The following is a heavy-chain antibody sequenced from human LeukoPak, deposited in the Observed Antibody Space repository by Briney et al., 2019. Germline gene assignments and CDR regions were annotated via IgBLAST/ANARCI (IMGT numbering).Heavy chain of an antibody. J-gene: IGHJ4*02. CDR2: IYYSGST. D-gene: IGHD5-24*01. V-gene: IGHV4-61*01. CDR1: GGSISSSSYY. Sequence: SETLSLTCTVSGGSISSSSYYWSWIRQPPGKGLEWIGYIYYSGSTNYNPSLKSRVTISVDTSKNQFSLKLSSVTAADTAVYYCARGVEMATITFLDYWGQGALVTVSS. CDR3: ARGVEMATITFLDY.